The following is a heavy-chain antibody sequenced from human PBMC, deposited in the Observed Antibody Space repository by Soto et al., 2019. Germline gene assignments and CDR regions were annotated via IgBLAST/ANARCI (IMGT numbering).Heavy chain of an antibody. J-gene: IGHJ4*02. V-gene: IGHV4-59*08. CDR3: ATGDYYDSSGYYPFDY. CDR2: IYYSGST. Sequence: SETLSLTCTVSGCSISSYYWSWIRQPPGKGLEWIGYIYYSGSTNYNPSLKSRVTISVDTSKNQFSLKLSSVTAADTAVYYCATGDYYDSSGYYPFDYWGQGTLVTVSS. D-gene: IGHD3-22*01. CDR1: GCSISSYY.